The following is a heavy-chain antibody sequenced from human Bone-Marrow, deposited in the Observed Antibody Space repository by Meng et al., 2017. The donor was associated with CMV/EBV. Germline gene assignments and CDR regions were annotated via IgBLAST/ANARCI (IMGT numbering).Heavy chain of an antibody. D-gene: IGHD3-10*01. Sequence: LKISCAASGITFSDYSMDWVRQAPGKGLEWVSSVSRSSDYVYYADSVKGRFTISRDNAQNSLYLQMNSLRAEDTAVYYCARVHYYGSGPLGMDVWGQGTTVTVSS. J-gene: IGHJ6*02. CDR2: VSRSSDYV. V-gene: IGHV3-21*01. CDR3: ARVHYYGSGPLGMDV. CDR1: GITFSDYS.